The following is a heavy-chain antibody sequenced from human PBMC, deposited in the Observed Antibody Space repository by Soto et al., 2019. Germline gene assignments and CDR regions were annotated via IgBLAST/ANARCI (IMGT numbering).Heavy chain of an antibody. V-gene: IGHV4-34*01. J-gene: IGHJ3*02. D-gene: IGHD2-8*02. CDR3: ARGPWWWGAPVALDI. Sequence: WETPSPTCAVYGGSFSGYYWSWIRQPPGKGLEWIGEINHSGSTNYNPSLKSRVTISVDTSKNQFSLTLSSVTAADTAVYYCARGPWWWGAPVALDIWGQGTMVTVS. CDR1: GGSFSGYY. CDR2: INHSGST.